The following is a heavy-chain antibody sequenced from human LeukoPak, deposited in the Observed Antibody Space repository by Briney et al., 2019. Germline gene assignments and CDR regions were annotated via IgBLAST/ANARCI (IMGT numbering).Heavy chain of an antibody. J-gene: IGHJ3*02. CDR2: IYPGDSDT. CDR1: GYSFTSYW. D-gene: IGHD3-9*01. V-gene: IGHV5-51*01. Sequence: GKSLRISWKGSGYSFTSYWIGWVRQMPGKGLEWMGIIYPGDSDTRYSPSFQGQVTISADKSISTAYLQWSSLKASDTAMYYCAGAYYDILTGYYTEHAFDIWGQGTMVTVSS. CDR3: AGAYYDILTGYYTEHAFDI.